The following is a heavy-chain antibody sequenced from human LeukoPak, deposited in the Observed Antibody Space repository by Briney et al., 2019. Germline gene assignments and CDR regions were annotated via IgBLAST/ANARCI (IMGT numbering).Heavy chain of an antibody. CDR2: ISSSSSYI. Sequence: GGSLRLSCAASGFAFSSYSMNWVRQAPGKGLEWVSSISSSSSYIYYADSVKGRFTISRDNAKNSLYLQMNSLRAEDTAVYYCARVGPFSGATRHSDYWGQGTLVTVSS. CDR3: ARVGPFSGATRHSDY. J-gene: IGHJ4*02. D-gene: IGHD1-26*01. CDR1: GFAFSSYS. V-gene: IGHV3-21*01.